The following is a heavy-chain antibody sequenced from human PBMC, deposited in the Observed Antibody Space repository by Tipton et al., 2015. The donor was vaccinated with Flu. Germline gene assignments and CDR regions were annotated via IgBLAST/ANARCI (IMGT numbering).Heavy chain of an antibody. D-gene: IGHD4-17*01. CDR3: AREGYTVTTRWFDP. CDR1: GGSISSGDYY. Sequence: TLSLTCTVSGGSISSGDYYWSWIRQPPGKGLEWIGYTHYSGSTYYNPSLKSRVTISVDTSKNQSSLKLSSVTAADTAVYYCAREGYTVTTRWFDPWGQGTLVTVSS. V-gene: IGHV4-30-4*01. CDR2: THYSGST. J-gene: IGHJ5*02.